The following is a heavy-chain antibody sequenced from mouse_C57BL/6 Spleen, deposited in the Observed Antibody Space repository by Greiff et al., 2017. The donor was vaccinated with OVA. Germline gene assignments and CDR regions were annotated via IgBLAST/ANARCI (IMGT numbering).Heavy chain of an antibody. CDR1: GYSFTGYF. CDR2: INPYNGDT. D-gene: IGHD2-1*01. CDR3: ARSIYYGNYQGAMDY. Sequence: VQLQQSGPELVKPGDSVKISCKASGYSFTGYFMNWVMQSHGKSLEWIGRINPYNGDTFYNQKFKGKATLTVDKSSSTAHMELRSLTSEDSAVYYCARSIYYGNYQGAMDYWGQGTSVTVSS. V-gene: IGHV1-20*01. J-gene: IGHJ4*01.